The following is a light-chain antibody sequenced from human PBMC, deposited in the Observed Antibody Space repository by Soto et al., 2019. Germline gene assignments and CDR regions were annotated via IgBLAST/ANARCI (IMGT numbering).Light chain of an antibody. CDR2: AAS. CDR1: QGIRSW. J-gene: IGKJ1*01. V-gene: IGKV1D-16*01. Sequence: DIQMTQSPSSLSASVGDRVTITCRASQGIRSWLAWSQQKPEKAPKLLIYAASSLQSGVPSRFSGSGSGTDFTLTISSLQPDDFATYYCQQYSTYPWTFGQGTKVDIK. CDR3: QQYSTYPWT.